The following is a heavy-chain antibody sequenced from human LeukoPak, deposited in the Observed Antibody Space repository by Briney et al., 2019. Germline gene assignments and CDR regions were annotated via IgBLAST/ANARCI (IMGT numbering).Heavy chain of an antibody. J-gene: IGHJ4*02. CDR1: GFPFIVYS. D-gene: IGHD1-1*01. CDR3: ARDHNYAFDN. CDR2: IGIDSGNT. Sequence: SGGSLRLSCTASGFPFIVYSTNWVRQAPGEGLEWISYIGIDSGNTKYADSVRGRFTISADKAKNSLYLQMNSLRVEDTAVYYCARDHNYAFDNWGQGTLVSVAS. V-gene: IGHV3-48*01.